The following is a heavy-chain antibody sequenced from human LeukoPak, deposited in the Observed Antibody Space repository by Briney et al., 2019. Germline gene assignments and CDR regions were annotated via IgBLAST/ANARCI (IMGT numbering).Heavy chain of an antibody. V-gene: IGHV3-48*04. Sequence: GGSLRLSCAASGFTFSSYCMNWVRQAPGKGLEWVSYISSSSSTIYYADSVKGRFTISRDNAKNSLYLQMNSLRAEDTAVYYCARDLQYYYDSSGYSRTKAIDYWGQGTLVTVSS. J-gene: IGHJ4*02. CDR3: ARDLQYYYDSSGYSRTKAIDY. CDR2: ISSSSSTI. D-gene: IGHD3-22*01. CDR1: GFTFSSYC.